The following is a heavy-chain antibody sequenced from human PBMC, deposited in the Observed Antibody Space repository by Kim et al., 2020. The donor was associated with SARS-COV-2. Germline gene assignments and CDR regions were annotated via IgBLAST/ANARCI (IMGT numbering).Heavy chain of an antibody. CDR2: ITGGGTSR. Sequence: GGSLRLSCVASGFTFRGHALSWVRQAPGKGLEWVSAITGGGTSRYFADSVKGRFSISRVNSMKTLYLQMNSLRAEDTAVYYCVKEGGDYSGNPFDYWGQG. J-gene: IGHJ4*02. CDR1: GFTFRGHA. CDR3: VKEGGDYSGNPFDY. D-gene: IGHD4-4*01. V-gene: IGHV3-23*01.